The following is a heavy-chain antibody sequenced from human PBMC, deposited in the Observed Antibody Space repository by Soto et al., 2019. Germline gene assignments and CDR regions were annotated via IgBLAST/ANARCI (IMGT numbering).Heavy chain of an antibody. Sequence: ASVKVSCKASGYTFTSYYMHWVRQAPGQGLESMGIINPSGGSTSYAQKFQGRVAMTRDTSTSTVYMELSSLRSEDTAVYYCARVGEVTMVRGVIGASGFDPWGQGTLVTVSS. V-gene: IGHV1-46*01. CDR3: ARVGEVTMVRGVIGASGFDP. J-gene: IGHJ5*02. D-gene: IGHD3-10*01. CDR2: INPSGGST. CDR1: GYTFTSYY.